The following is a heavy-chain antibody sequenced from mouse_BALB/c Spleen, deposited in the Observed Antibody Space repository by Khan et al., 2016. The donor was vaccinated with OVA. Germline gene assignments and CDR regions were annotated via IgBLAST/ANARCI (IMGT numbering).Heavy chain of an antibody. CDR3: VRGLELFAY. J-gene: IGHJ3*01. CDR1: GFTFSDYC. Sequence: EVELVESGGGLVQPCGSRKLSCAASGFTFSDYCMAWVRRAPRKGHEWLACFSSFAYSIYYTHTVKGRFSISRETSKNHFFLEMNSLTSEDTATYYCVRGLELFAYWGQGTLVTVSA. V-gene: IGHV5-15*02. D-gene: IGHD1-1*01. CDR2: FSSFAYSI.